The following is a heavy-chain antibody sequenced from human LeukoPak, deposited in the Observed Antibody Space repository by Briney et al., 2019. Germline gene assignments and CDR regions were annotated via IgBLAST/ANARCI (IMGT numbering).Heavy chain of an antibody. Sequence: SVKVSCKASGGTFSSYAISWVRQAPGQGLEWMGGIIPIFGTANYAQKFQGRVTFTTVESTSTAYMELSSLRSDDTAVYYCARDSSGPYYYDSSGYPLNCWGQGTLVTVSS. CDR3: ARDSSGPYYYDSSGYPLNC. CDR1: GGTFSSYA. V-gene: IGHV1-69*05. J-gene: IGHJ4*02. D-gene: IGHD3-22*01. CDR2: IIPIFGTA.